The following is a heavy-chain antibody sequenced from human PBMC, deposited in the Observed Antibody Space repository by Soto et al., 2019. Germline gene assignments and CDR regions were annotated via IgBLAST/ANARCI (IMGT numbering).Heavy chain of an antibody. CDR1: GGTFSSYA. CDR2: IIPIFGTA. CDR3: ARDSTYCGGDSPVTAPFDY. D-gene: IGHD2-21*02. V-gene: IGHV1-69*13. Sequence: SVKVSCKASGGTFSSYAISWVRQAPGQGLEWMGGIIPIFGTANYAQKFQGRVTITADESTSTAYMELSSLRSEDTAVYYCARDSTYCGGDSPVTAPFDYWDQGTLVTLSS. J-gene: IGHJ4*02.